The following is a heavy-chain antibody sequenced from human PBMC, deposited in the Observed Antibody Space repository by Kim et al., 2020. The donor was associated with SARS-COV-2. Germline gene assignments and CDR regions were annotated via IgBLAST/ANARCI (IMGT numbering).Heavy chain of an antibody. CDR2: IYYDGNT. CDR1: GFSVNRFY. V-gene: IGHV3-53*01. CDR3: ARYHLDVYNI. Sequence: GGSLRLSCAASGFSVNRFYMTWVRQAPGKGLEWVSVIYYDGNTDYSDSVMGRFTISRDSSKNTLYLQMNSLRAEDTVVYYCARYHLDVYNIWCQSTLVTV. J-gene: IGHJ4*02. D-gene: IGHD3-9*01.